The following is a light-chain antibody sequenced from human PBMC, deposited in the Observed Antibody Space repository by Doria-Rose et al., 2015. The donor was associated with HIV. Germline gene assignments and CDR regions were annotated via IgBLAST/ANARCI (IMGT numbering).Light chain of an antibody. CDR3: HQYGTSWT. CDR2: DGS. CDR1: QSFSGTY. Sequence: TQSPGTLSLSPGERATLSCRASQSFSGTYLAWYQQKPGQAPSLLIYDGSTRATGIPDRFSASGSGTDFTLTINRLEPEDFALYYCHQYGTSWTFGQGTKVEI. J-gene: IGKJ1*01. V-gene: IGKV3-20*01.